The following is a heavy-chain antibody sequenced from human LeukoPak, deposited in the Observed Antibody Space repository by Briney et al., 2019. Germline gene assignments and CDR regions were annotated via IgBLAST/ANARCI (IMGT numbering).Heavy chain of an antibody. D-gene: IGHD3-9*01. CDR2: IYYSGST. CDR1: GGSISSGDYY. Sequence: SETLSLTCTVSGGSISSGDYYWSWIRQPPGKGLEWIGYIYYSGSTYFNPSLKSRVTISVDTSKNQFSLKLSSVTAADTAVYYCARYYDILTRAYYFDYWGQGTLVTVSS. V-gene: IGHV4-30-4*01. J-gene: IGHJ4*02. CDR3: ARYYDILTRAYYFDY.